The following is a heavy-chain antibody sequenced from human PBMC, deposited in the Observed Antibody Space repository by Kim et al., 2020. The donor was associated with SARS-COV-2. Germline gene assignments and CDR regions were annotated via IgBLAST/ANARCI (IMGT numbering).Heavy chain of an antibody. V-gene: IGHV3-72*01. D-gene: IGHD3-22*01. J-gene: IGHJ4*02. Sequence: AASVKGRFTISRDDSKNSLYLQMNSLKTDDTAVYYCDRAYVSSGHCPSDYWGQGTLVTVSS. CDR3: DRAYVSSGHCPSDY.